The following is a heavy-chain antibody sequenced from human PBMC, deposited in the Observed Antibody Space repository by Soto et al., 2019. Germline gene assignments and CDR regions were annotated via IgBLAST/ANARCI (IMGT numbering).Heavy chain of an antibody. V-gene: IGHV4-39*01. J-gene: IGHJ6*02. CDR1: GGSISSSSYY. Sequence: SETLSLTCTVSGGSISSSSYYWGWIRQPPGKGLEWIGSIYYSGSTYYNPSLKSRVTISVDTSKNQFSLKLSSVTAADTAVYYCAAGLWFGELWYGMDVWGQGTTVP. D-gene: IGHD3-10*01. CDR3: AAGLWFGELWYGMDV. CDR2: IYYSGST.